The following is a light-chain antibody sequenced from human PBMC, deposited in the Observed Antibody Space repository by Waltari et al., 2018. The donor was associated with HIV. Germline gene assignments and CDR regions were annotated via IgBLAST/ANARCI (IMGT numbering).Light chain of an antibody. CDR3: QQLNSYPHT. Sequence: IKLTQSPSFMSASVGDRVTITCRASQGISSHLAWYQHKPGKAPKLLIYIASTLQSGVPSRFSGSGSGTEFTLTISSLQPEDFATYYCQQLNSYPHTFGQGTKLEIK. CDR1: QGISSH. J-gene: IGKJ2*01. CDR2: IAS. V-gene: IGKV1-9*01.